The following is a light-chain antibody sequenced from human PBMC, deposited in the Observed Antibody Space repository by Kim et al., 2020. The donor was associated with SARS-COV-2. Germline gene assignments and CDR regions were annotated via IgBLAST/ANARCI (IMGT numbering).Light chain of an antibody. CDR1: QATSNS. J-gene: IGKJ1*01. V-gene: IGKV1-27*01. CDR3: QKYNSAPWT. CDR2: AAS. Sequence: ASLGDRVTITCRASQATSNSLAWYQQKPGKAPNLLIYAASALQSGVPSRFSGSGSGTDFTLTISSLQPEDVATYYCQKYNSAPWTFGQGTKVDIK.